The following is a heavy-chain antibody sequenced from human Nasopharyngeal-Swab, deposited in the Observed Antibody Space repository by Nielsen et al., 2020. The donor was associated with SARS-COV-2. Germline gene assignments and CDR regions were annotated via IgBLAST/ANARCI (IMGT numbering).Heavy chain of an antibody. CDR1: GFTFNTYS. Sequence: GESLKISCAASGFTFNTYSMTWVRQAPGKGLEWVSLINGGGSLTYYADSVKGRFTISRDNSKNTLYLQMNRLKADDTAIYYCAKEQGTGWQHHFDYWGQGTLVTVSS. CDR2: INGGGSLT. V-gene: IGHV3-23*01. J-gene: IGHJ4*02. D-gene: IGHD6-19*01. CDR3: AKEQGTGWQHHFDY.